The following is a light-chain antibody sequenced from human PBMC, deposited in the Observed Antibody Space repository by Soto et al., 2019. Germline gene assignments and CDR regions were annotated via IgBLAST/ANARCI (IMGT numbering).Light chain of an antibody. J-gene: IGKJ3*01. V-gene: IGKV3-20*01. CDR2: GSS. Sequence: EIVLTQSPGTLSLSPGERATLSCRASQSVSSNYLAWYQQKAGQAPRLLIYGSSSRATGIPDRFSGSGSGTDFTLAISRREPEDFAVYFCQQYGSSPGLFTFGPGAKVDFK. CDR1: QSVSSNY. CDR3: QQYGSSPGLFT.